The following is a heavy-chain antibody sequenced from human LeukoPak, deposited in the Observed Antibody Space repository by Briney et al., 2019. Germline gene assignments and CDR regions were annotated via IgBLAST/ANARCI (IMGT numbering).Heavy chain of an antibody. CDR3: ARDRRCSSTSCPEDYYYYYMDV. J-gene: IGHJ6*03. D-gene: IGHD2-2*01. Sequence: SETLSLTCAVSGGSISTYYWSWIRQPPGKGLEWIGYISYTGSTNYNPSLKSRVIISVDTSKNQFSLKLSSVTAADTAVYYCARDRRCSSTSCPEDYYYYYMDVWGKGTTVTVSS. CDR1: GGSISTYY. V-gene: IGHV4-59*01. CDR2: ISYTGST.